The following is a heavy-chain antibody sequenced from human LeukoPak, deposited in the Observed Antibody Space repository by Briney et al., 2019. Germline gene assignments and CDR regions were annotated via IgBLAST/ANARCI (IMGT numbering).Heavy chain of an antibody. J-gene: IGHJ1*01. CDR2: IYSGGST. CDR3: ARDAYYYDSSGFFTRSEYFQH. V-gene: IGHV3-66*01. Sequence: GGSLRLSCAASGFTVSSNYMSWVRQAPGKGLEWVSVIYSGGSTYYADSVKGRFTISRDNSKNTLYLQMNSLRAEDTAVYYCARDAYYYDSSGFFTRSEYFQHWGQDTLVTVSS. D-gene: IGHD3-22*01. CDR1: GFTVSSNY.